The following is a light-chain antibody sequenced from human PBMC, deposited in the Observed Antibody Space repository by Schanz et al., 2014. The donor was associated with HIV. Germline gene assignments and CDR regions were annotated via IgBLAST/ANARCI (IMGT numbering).Light chain of an antibody. J-gene: IGKJ5*01. CDR2: AAL. CDR1: QNISTY. Sequence: DVHMTQSPSSLSASVGDNVTITCRASQNISTYLNWHQQRPGKAPKLLIYAALNLQSGVPSRFSGSGSGTDFTLIISSLQPEDFASYFCQQTYNTSITFGQGTRLEIK. V-gene: IGKV1-39*01. CDR3: QQTYNTSIT.